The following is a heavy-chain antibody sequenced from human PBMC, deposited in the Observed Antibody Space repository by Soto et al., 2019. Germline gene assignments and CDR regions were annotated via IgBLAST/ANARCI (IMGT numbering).Heavy chain of an antibody. CDR3: ARVTVATISYHYYMDV. CDR1: GGSFSGYY. V-gene: IGHV4-34*01. J-gene: IGHJ6*03. Sequence: SETLSLTCTVYGGSFSGYYWSWIRQPPGKGLEWIGEINHSGSTNYNPSLKSRVTISVDTSKNQFSLKLSSVTAADTAVYCCARVTVATISYHYYMDVWGTGTTVTLSS. CDR2: INHSGST. D-gene: IGHD5-12*01.